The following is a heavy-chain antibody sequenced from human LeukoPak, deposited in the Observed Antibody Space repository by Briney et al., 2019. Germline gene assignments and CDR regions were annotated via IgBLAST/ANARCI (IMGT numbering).Heavy chain of an antibody. CDR3: AVSTVTNAPMPRNWYFDL. CDR2: FVVGSGNT. CDR1: GFTFTSSD. Sequence: GTSEKLPCKASGFTFTSSDVQWVRQSRGQPFEWIRWFVVGSGNTNYAQKFQERVTITRDMSTSTAYMELSSLRSEDTAVYYCAVSTVTNAPMPRNWYFDLWGRGTLVTVSS. V-gene: IGHV1-58*01. D-gene: IGHD4-17*01. J-gene: IGHJ2*01.